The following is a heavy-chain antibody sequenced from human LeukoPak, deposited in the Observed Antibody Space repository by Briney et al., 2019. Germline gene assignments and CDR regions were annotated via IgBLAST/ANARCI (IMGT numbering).Heavy chain of an antibody. J-gene: IGHJ4*02. CDR1: GGSLSSYY. D-gene: IGHD3-10*01. V-gene: IGHV4-59*01. CDR2: IYYSGST. Sequence: HSETLSLTCTVSGGSLSSYYWSWIRQPPGKGLEWIGYIYYSGSTNYNPSLKSRVTISVDTSKNQFSLKLSSVTAADTAVYYCARVVDYYGSGSYSYFDYWGQGTLVTVSS. CDR3: ARVVDYYGSGSYSYFDY.